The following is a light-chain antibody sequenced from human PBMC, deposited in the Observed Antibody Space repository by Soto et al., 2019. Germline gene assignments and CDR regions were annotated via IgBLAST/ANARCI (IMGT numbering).Light chain of an antibody. CDR3: GSWDSSLSAYV. J-gene: IGLJ1*01. CDR1: NSNIGGNS. CDR2: DDN. V-gene: IGLV1-51*01. Sequence: QSVMTQPPSVSAAPGQKVTISCSGSNSNIGGNSVSWYQQLPGTAPKLLIYDDNKRPSGIPDRFSGSKSGTSATLGITGFQTGDEADYYCGSWDSSLSAYVLGTGTKLNVL.